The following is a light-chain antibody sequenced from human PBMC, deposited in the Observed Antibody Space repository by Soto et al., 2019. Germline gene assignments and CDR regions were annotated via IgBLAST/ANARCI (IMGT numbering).Light chain of an antibody. CDR2: KAS. V-gene: IGKV1-5*03. Sequence: DIQMTQSPSTLSASVGERVTITCRASQSISSYLAWYQQKPGKAPKLLIYKASSLESGVPSRFSGSGSGTEFTLTINSLQPDDFATYYCQQYNSYSPWTFGQGTKG. CDR3: QQYNSYSPWT. CDR1: QSISSY. J-gene: IGKJ1*01.